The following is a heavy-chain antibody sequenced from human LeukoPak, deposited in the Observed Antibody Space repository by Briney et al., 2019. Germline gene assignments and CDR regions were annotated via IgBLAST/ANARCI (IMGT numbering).Heavy chain of an antibody. V-gene: IGHV1-8*01. J-gene: IGHJ3*02. CDR3: ARFRYYYYDSSGYYDDAFDI. D-gene: IGHD3-22*01. Sequence: ASVKVSCKASGYTFTSYDISWVRQATGQGLEWMGWMNPNSGNTGYAQKFQGRVTITRNTSISTAYMELSSLRSEDTAVYYCARFRYYYYDSSGYYDDAFDIWGQGTMVTVSS. CDR1: GYTFTSYD. CDR2: MNPNSGNT.